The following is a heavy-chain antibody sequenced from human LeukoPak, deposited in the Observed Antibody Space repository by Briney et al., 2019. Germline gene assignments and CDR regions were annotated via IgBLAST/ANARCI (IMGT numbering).Heavy chain of an antibody. CDR2: IHPRRGDT. V-gene: IGHV1-2*02. J-gene: IGHJ4*02. CDR1: GYSFTAFY. Sequence: ASVKVSCKTSGYSFTAFYIHWVRQAPGQGLEWMVWIHPRRGDTTYAHKFQGRVTMTRDTSISTAYMELRRLRSDDTAVYYCAREGRVDSAVVLFDYWGQGTLVTVSS. CDR3: AREGRVDSAVVLFDY. D-gene: IGHD5-18*01.